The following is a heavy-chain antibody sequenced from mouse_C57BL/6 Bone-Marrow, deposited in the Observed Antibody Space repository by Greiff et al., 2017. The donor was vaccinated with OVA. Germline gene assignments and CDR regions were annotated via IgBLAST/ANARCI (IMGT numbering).Heavy chain of an antibody. V-gene: IGHV5-9*01. CDR2: ISGGGGNT. CDR1: GFTFSSYT. D-gene: IGHD3-2*02. CDR3: ARQGRQLRSYLDY. J-gene: IGHJ2*01. Sequence: EVKLMVSGGGLVKPGGFLKLSCAASGFTFSSYTMSWVRQTPEKRLECVATISGGGGNTYYPDSVKGRFTISRDNAKNTLYLQMSSLRSEDTALYYCARQGRQLRSYLDYWGQGTTRTVSS.